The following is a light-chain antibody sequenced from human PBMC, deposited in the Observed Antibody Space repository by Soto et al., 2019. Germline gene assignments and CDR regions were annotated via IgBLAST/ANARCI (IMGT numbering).Light chain of an antibody. J-gene: IGKJ4*01. Sequence: EIVMTQSPATLSVSPGERATLSCRASQSVSSNLAWYQQKPGQAPRLLIYDASRRATGIPDRFSGSGSGTDFTLTISRLEPEDFAVYYCQQYDNFLTFGGGTKVDIK. CDR3: QQYDNFLT. CDR2: DAS. V-gene: IGKV3D-15*01. CDR1: QSVSSN.